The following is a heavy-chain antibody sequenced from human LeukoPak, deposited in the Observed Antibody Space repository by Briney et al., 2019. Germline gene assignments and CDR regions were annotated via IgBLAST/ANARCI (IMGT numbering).Heavy chain of an antibody. D-gene: IGHD6-19*01. CDR2: IYYSGST. CDR1: GGSISSYY. Sequence: SETLSLTCTVSGGSISSYYWSWIRQPPGKGLEWIGYIYYSGSTNYNPSLKSRVTISVDTSKNQFSLKLSSVTAADTAVYYCARMRGIAVAGLDYWGQGTLVTVFS. J-gene: IGHJ4*02. V-gene: IGHV4-59*01. CDR3: ARMRGIAVAGLDY.